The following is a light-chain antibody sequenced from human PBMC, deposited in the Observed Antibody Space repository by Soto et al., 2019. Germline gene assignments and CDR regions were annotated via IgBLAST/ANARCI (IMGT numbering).Light chain of an antibody. CDR2: DAS. Sequence: LTGSPASRAWASVERATLSCRASQSVSSYLAWYQQKPGQAPRLLIYDASNRATGIPARFSGSVSGTDFTLTVRRLEPEDFAVYYSQQPRNSPGITLGQGTRLEIK. J-gene: IGKJ5*01. CDR3: QQPRNSPGIT. V-gene: IGKV3-11*01. CDR1: QSVSSY.